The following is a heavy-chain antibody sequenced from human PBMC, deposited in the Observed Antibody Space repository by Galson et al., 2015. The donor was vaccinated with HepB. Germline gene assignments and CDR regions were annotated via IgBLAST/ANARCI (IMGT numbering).Heavy chain of an antibody. J-gene: IGHJ5*02. CDR1: GFTFTDHF. V-gene: IGHV3-72*01. Sequence: SLRLSCAASGFTFTDHFMDWVRQAPGKGLEWIGRPIKKGTTFTTKYAASVKGRYTISRDDSQNLLFLQMNGLKSEDTAVYYCVRVNAAEAYTYDLWGQGTLVTVTS. CDR3: VRVNAAEAYTYDL. CDR2: PIKKGTTFTT. D-gene: IGHD5-24*01.